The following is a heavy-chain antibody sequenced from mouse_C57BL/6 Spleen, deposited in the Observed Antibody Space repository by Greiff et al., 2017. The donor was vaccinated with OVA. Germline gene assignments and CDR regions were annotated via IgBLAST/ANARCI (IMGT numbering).Heavy chain of an antibody. CDR1: GYTFTSYW. D-gene: IGHD3-2*02. J-gene: IGHJ2*01. CDR2: IDPSDSYT. V-gene: IGHV1-69*01. CDR3: ARGDSSGYVKYFDY. Sequence: QVQLQQPGAELVMPGASVKLSCKASGYTFTSYWMHWVKQRPGQGLEWIGEIDPSDSYTNYNQKFKGKSTLTVDKSSSTAYMQLSSLTSEDSAVYYCARGDSSGYVKYFDYLGQGTTLTVSS.